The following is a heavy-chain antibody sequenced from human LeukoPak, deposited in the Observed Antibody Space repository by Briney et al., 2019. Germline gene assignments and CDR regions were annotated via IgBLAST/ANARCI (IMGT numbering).Heavy chain of an antibody. D-gene: IGHD5-18*01. V-gene: IGHV1-69*01. CDR3: ARAPDTAMVPYFDY. J-gene: IGHJ4*02. CDR2: IIPIFGTA. CDR1: GGTFSSYA. Sequence: GSSVKVSCKASGGTFSSYAISWVRQAPGQGLEWMGGIIPIFGTANYAQNFQGRVTITADESTSTAYMELSSLRSEGTAVYYCARAPDTAMVPYFDYWGQGTLVTVSS.